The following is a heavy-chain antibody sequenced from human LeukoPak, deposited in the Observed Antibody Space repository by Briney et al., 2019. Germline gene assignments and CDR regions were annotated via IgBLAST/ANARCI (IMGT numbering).Heavy chain of an antibody. CDR1: GFTFSIYG. CDR2: ISSSSSYI. J-gene: IGHJ4*02. Sequence: KPWGSLRLSCTASGFTFSIYGMHWVRQAPGKGLEWVSSISSSSSYIIYADSVKGRFTISRDNAKNSLYLQMNSLRAEDTAVYYCARVGGYDRRWFSSGWYFWYFDYWGQGTLVTVSS. D-gene: IGHD6-19*01. CDR3: ARVGGYDRRWFSSGWYFWYFDY. V-gene: IGHV3-21*01.